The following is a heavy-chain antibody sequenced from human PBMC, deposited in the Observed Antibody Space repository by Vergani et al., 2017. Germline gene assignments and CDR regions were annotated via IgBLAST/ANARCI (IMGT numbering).Heavy chain of an antibody. CDR2: IIPILGIA. CDR1: GGTFSSYT. D-gene: IGHD4-11*01. CDR3: ARDPTTVTTGDY. J-gene: IGHJ4*02. Sequence: QVQLVQSGAEVKKPGSSVKVSCKASGGTFSSYTISWVRQAPGQGLEWMGRIIPILGIANYAQKFQGRVTITADKSTSTAYMELSSLRSDDTAVYYCARDPTTVTTGDYWGQGTLVTVSS. V-gene: IGHV1-69*08.